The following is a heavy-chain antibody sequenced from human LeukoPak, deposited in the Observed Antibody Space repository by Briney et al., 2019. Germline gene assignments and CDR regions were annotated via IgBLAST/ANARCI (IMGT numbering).Heavy chain of an antibody. CDR2: IMPISGTA. CDR3: ASGRTDIVVVPATPRNYYFDY. Sequence: SVKASCKASGYTFTSYDINWVRQAPGQGLEWMGGIMPISGTANYAQKFQGRVTITADRPTNTAYMELSSLRSEDTAVYYCASGRTDIVVVPATPRNYYFDYWGQGTLVTVSS. V-gene: IGHV1-69*06. J-gene: IGHJ4*02. D-gene: IGHD2-2*01. CDR1: GYTFTSYD.